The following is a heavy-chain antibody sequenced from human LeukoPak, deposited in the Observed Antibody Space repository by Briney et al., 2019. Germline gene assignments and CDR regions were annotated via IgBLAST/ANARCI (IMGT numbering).Heavy chain of an antibody. J-gene: IGHJ6*03. CDR3: ARGFVYYYYYMDV. CDR1: GGSFSGYY. CDR2: INHSGST. Sequence: PSETLSLTCAVYGGSFSGYYWSWIRQPPGKGLEWIGEINHSGSTNYSPSLKSRVTISVDTSKNQFSLKLSSVTAADTAVYYCARGFVYYYYYMDVWGKGTTVTVSS. V-gene: IGHV4-34*01.